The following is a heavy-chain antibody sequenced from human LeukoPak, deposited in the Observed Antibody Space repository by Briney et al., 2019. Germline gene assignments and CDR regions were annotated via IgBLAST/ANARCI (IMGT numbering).Heavy chain of an antibody. J-gene: IGHJ4*02. V-gene: IGHV3-69-1*01. CDR2: ISSSSSI. CDR1: GFTFSDYS. Sequence: PGGSLRLSSAASGFTFSDYSMNWVRQAPGKGLEWISYISSSSSIDYADSVKGRFTISRDNAENSLYLQMNSLRAEDTAVYYCAREAGTYYYFDYWGQGTLVTVSS. CDR3: AREAGTYYYFDY. D-gene: IGHD3-10*01.